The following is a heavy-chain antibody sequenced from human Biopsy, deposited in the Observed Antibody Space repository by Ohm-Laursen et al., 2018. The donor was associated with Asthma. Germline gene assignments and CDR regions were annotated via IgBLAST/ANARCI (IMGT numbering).Heavy chain of an antibody. V-gene: IGHV1-3*01. CDR1: GYTFINYA. CDR2: INAGNGNT. D-gene: IGHD3-9*01. Sequence: SVKVSCNASGYTFINYAIHWVRQAPGQRLEWMGWINAGNGNTKYSQKFQGRVTISRDTSASTAHMDLSSLRSEDTAVYYCARTYYNFLTGQVNDAFAMWGQGTMVTVSS. CDR3: ARTYYNFLTGQVNDAFAM. J-gene: IGHJ3*02.